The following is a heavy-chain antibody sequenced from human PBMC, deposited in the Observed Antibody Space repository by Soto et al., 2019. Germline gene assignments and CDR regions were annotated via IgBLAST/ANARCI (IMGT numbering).Heavy chain of an antibody. V-gene: IGHV3-7*03. CDR3: ARDSSSWSTTGYYYYYGMDV. Sequence: EVHLVESGGGLVQPGGSLRLSCAASGFTFSSYWMSWVRQAPGKGLEWVANIKQEGSEKYYVDSVKGRFTISSDNAKNSLYLQMNSLRAEDTAVYYCARDSSSWSTTGYYYYYGMDVWGQGTTVTVSS. D-gene: IGHD6-13*01. J-gene: IGHJ6*02. CDR1: GFTFSSYW. CDR2: IKQEGSEK.